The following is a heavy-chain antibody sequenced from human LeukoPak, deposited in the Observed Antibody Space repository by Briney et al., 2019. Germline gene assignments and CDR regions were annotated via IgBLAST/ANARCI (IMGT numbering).Heavy chain of an antibody. D-gene: IGHD2-2*03. CDR3: ARVLDYGMDV. CDR1: GFTFSSYS. V-gene: IGHV3-48*04. Sequence: GGSLRLSCAATGFTFSSYSMSWVRQAPGKGLEWVSYIRSSSTTIYYADSVKGRFTISRDNAKNSLYLQMNSLRAEDTAVYYCARVLDYGMDVWGQGTTVTVSS. CDR2: IRSSSTTI. J-gene: IGHJ6*02.